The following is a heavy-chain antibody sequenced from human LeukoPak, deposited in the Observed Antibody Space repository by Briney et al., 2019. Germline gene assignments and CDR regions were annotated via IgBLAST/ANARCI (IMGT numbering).Heavy chain of an antibody. V-gene: IGHV3-20*01. CDR1: GFTFDDYG. Sequence: GGSLRLSCAASGFTFDDYGMSWVRQAPGKGLEWVSGINWNGGSTGYADSVKGRFTIPRDNAKNSLYLQMNSLRAEDTALYHCARGSRDGYNPWGQGTLVTVSS. J-gene: IGHJ4*02. CDR2: INWNGGST. CDR3: ARGSRDGYNP. D-gene: IGHD5-12*01.